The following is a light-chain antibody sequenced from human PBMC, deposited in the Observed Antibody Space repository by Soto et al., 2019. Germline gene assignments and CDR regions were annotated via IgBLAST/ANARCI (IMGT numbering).Light chain of an antibody. CDR1: QTISSW. V-gene: IGKV1-5*03. J-gene: IGKJ1*01. CDR2: KAS. CDR3: QQYNSSPA. Sequence: DIQMTQSPSTLSGSVGDRVTITCRASQTISSWLAWYQQKPGKAPKLLIYKASSLESGVPSRFSGSGSGTEFTLTISSLQPDDFATYYCQQYNSSPAFGQGTKVDIK.